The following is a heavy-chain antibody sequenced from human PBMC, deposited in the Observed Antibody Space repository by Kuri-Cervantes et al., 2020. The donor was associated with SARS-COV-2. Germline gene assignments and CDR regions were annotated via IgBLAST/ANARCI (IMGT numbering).Heavy chain of an antibody. CDR2: ISYDGSNK. J-gene: IGHJ5*02. D-gene: IGHD3-16*01. Sequence: GESLKISCAASGFTFSNAWMSWVRQAPGKGLEWVAVISYDGSNKYYADSVKGRFTISRDNSKNTLYLQMNSLRAEDTAVYYCAKDQTGTGGDWFDPWGQGTLVTVSS. V-gene: IGHV3-30*18. CDR1: GFTFSNAW. CDR3: AKDQTGTGGDWFDP.